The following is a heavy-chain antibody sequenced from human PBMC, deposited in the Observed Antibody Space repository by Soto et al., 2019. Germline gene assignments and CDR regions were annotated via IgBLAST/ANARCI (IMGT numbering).Heavy chain of an antibody. CDR2: ITWNSGSI. D-gene: IGHD4-17*01. J-gene: IGHJ3*02. CDR1: GFTFGDYA. V-gene: IGHV3-9*01. Sequence: VQLVESGGGLVQPGRSLRLSCAASGFTFGDYAMHWVRQAPGKGLEWVSDITWNSGSIAYADSVKGRFTISRDNAQNSLYLQMNSLRVEDTALYYCAKDSGWGTTVMPHDGFDIWGQGTMVTVSS. CDR3: AKDSGWGTTVMPHDGFDI.